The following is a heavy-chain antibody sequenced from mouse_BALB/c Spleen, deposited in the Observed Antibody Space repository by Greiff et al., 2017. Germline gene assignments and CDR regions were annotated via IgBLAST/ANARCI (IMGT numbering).Heavy chain of an antibody. CDR2: IYPGDGDT. V-gene: IGHV1-82*01. CDR3: ARSGYGNYAWYFDV. J-gene: IGHJ1*01. Sequence: QVQLQQSGPELVKPGASVKISCKASGYAFSSSWMSWVKQRPGQGLEWIGRIYPGDGDTNYNGKFKGKATLTADKSSSTAYMQLSSLTSVDSAVYFCARSGYGNYAWYFDVWGAGTTVTVSS. CDR1: GYAFSSSW. D-gene: IGHD2-10*02.